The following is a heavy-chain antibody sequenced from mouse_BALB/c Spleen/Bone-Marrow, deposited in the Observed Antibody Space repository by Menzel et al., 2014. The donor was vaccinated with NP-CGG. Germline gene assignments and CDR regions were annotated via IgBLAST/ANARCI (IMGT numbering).Heavy chain of an antibody. Sequence: EVKLMESGGGLVQPGGSMKLSCVASGFTFSNYWMNWVRQSPEKGLEWIAEIRLKSNNYATHYAESVKGRFTISRDDSKSRVYLQMNNLRAEDTGIYYCTGGPHWGQGTLVTVSA. CDR2: IRLKSNNYAT. V-gene: IGHV6-6*02. CDR3: TGGPH. CDR1: GFTFSNYW. J-gene: IGHJ3*01.